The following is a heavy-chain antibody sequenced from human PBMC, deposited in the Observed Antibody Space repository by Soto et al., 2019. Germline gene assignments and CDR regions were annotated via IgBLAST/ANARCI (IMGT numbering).Heavy chain of an antibody. CDR1: GFTFSDYY. J-gene: IGHJ5*02. V-gene: IGHV3-11*01. CDR2: ISSSGSTI. D-gene: IGHD3-22*01. CDR3: ARIFVQGSGYYRWFDP. Sequence: PGGSLRLSCAASGFTFSDYYMSWIRQAPGKGLEWVSYISSSGSTIYYADSVKGRFTISRDNAKNSLNLQMNSLRAEDTAVYYCARIFVQGSGYYRWFDPWGQGTLVTVSS.